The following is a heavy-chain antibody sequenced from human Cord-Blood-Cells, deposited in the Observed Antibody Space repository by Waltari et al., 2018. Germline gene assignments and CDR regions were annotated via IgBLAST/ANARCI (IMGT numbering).Heavy chain of an antibody. CDR3: ARGRITIFGVANDAFDI. V-gene: IGHV3-7*01. J-gene: IGHJ3*02. CDR2: IKQDGSEK. Sequence: EWVANIKQDGSEKYYVDSVKGRFTISRDNAKNSLYLQMNSLRAEDTAVYYCARGRITIFGVANDAFDIWGQGTMVTVSS. D-gene: IGHD3-3*01.